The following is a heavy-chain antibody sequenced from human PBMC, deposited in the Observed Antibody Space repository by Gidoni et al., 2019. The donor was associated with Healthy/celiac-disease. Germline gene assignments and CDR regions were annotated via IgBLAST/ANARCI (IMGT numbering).Heavy chain of an antibody. Sequence: EVQLVQSGAEVKKPGESLKLSCKGSGYSFTSYWIAWVRQMPGKGLEWMGIIYPGDSDTRYSPSFQGQVTISADKSISTAYLQWSSLKASDTAMYYCARHGEGYCSSTSCYYYYGMDVWGQGTTVTVSS. D-gene: IGHD2-2*01. J-gene: IGHJ6*02. CDR3: ARHGEGYCSSTSCYYYYGMDV. CDR2: IYPGDSDT. CDR1: GYSFTSYW. V-gene: IGHV5-51*01.